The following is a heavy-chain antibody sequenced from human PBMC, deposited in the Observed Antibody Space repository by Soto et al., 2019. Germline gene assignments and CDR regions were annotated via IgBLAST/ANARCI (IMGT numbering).Heavy chain of an antibody. V-gene: IGHV1-69*13. CDR3: ARHFGGFSAASCRYNCFDP. J-gene: IGHJ5*02. CDR1: GGILSSSV. CDR2: IIPIYGTA. Sequence: SVKVSCKASGGILSSSVISWVRQAPGQGLEWMGGIIPIYGTANYAEKFQGRVTITADESTSTAYMELSRLRSEDTAMYYCARHFGGFSAASCRYNCFDPWRQGTRGTVAS. D-gene: IGHD2-2*01.